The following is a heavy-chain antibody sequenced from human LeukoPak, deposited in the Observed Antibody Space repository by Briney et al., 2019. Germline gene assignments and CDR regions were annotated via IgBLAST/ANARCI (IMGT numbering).Heavy chain of an antibody. CDR2: ISYDGSNK. V-gene: IGHV3-30-3*02. CDR1: GFTXSSYA. CDR3: AEGTDYYDSSGYYY. Sequence: LRLSXAASGFTXSSYAMSWVRQAPGKGLEWVAVISYDGSNKYYADSVKGRFTISRDNSKNTLYLQMNSLRAEDTAVYYCAEGTDYYDSSGYYYWGQGTLVTVSS. J-gene: IGHJ4*02. D-gene: IGHD3-22*01.